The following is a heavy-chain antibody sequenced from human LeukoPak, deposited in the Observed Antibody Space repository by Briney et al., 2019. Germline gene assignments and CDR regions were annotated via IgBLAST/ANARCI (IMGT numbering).Heavy chain of an antibody. Sequence: ASVKVSCKASGYTFTTYDINWVRQATGQGLEWMGWMNPNSGNTGYAQKFQGRVTITADESTSTAYMELSSLRSEDTAVYYCARSTERGYSYSFDYWGQGTLVTVSS. D-gene: IGHD5-18*01. J-gene: IGHJ4*02. CDR3: ARSTERGYSYSFDY. V-gene: IGHV1-8*01. CDR1: GYTFTTYD. CDR2: MNPNSGNT.